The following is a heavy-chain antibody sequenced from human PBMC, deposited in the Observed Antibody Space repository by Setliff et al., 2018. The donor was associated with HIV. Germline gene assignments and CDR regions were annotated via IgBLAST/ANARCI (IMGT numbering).Heavy chain of an antibody. CDR1: GCTFTNFG. CDR3: GAGYSGYARIDI. J-gene: IGHJ3*02. D-gene: IGHD5-12*01. CDR2: ISTYNGHT. Sequence: ASVKVSCKASGCTFTNFGIGWVRQAPGQGLGWMGWISTYNGHTNYAQNLQDRVTMTTDTSTSTAYMELRSLRSDDTAVYYRGAGYSGYARIDIWGQGTMVTVSS. V-gene: IGHV1-18*01.